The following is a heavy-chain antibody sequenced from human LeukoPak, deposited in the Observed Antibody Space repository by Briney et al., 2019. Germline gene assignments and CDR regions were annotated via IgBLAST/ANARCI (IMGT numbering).Heavy chain of an antibody. Sequence: PGGSLRLSCVASGFTFSNYAMTWVRQAPGKGLEWVSDISGSGGITYYADSVRGRLTISRDNSLNTLYLQMNSLRAEDTAVYYCAKTSAPRTSSIEDYWGQGTLVTVSS. D-gene: IGHD6-13*01. CDR2: ISGSGGIT. CDR1: GFTFSNYA. V-gene: IGHV3-23*01. J-gene: IGHJ4*02. CDR3: AKTSAPRTSSIEDY.